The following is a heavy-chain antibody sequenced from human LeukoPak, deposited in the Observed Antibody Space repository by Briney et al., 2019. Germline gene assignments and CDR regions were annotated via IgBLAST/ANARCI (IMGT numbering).Heavy chain of an antibody. D-gene: IGHD2-2*01. CDR2: INQDGSEK. V-gene: IGHV3-7*01. CDR3: ARDDVVPAAFAFAYYYYLDV. CDR1: GVTISSYW. Sequence: GGSLRLSCAASGVTISSYWMSWVRQAPGKGLEWVANINQDGSEKYYVDSVNARFTISRDNAKNSLYLQINSLRAEDTAVYYCARDDVVPAAFAFAYYYYLDVWGKGTTVTVSS. J-gene: IGHJ6*03.